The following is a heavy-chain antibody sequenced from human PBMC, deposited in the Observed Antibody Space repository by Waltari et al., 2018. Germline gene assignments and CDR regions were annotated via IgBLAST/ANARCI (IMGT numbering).Heavy chain of an antibody. J-gene: IGHJ6*03. Sequence: QVQLVESGGGVVQPGGSLRLSCSASGFSFRTYDMHWVRQAPGKGLEWVADISYDGRYKNYADSVKGRFTISRDNSRNTVSVQMNSLRAEDSAKYYCARVFIAGSNFHYYYMDVWGKGTTVTISS. V-gene: IGHV3-30*03. D-gene: IGHD4-4*01. CDR1: GFSFRTYD. CDR2: ISYDGRYK. CDR3: ARVFIAGSNFHYYYMDV.